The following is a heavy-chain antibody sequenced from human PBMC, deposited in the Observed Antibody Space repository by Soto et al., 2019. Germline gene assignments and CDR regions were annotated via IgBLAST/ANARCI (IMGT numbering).Heavy chain of an antibody. CDR3: ARFEYQLLPGRH. Sequence: GGTLRLSCAASGFTFRNYAIRWALQTSGKGLEWGANIKPDGSEKYYVDSVKGRYTISRDNAKNTLYPQRNSLRADYTAVYYCARFEYQLLPGRHWGQSTLVTVAS. CDR2: IKPDGSEK. J-gene: IGHJ1*01. V-gene: IGHV3-7*04. D-gene: IGHD2-2*01. CDR1: GFTFRNYA.